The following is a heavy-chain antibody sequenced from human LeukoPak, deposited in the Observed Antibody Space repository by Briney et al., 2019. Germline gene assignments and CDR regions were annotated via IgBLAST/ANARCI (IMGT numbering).Heavy chain of an antibody. CDR2: ISSSSSYI. D-gene: IGHD2-2*01. CDR3: ARFGPGTNAFDI. Sequence: GGSLRLSCAASGFTFSSYSMNWVRQAPGKGLEWVSSISSSSSYIYYADSVKGRSTISRDNAKNSLYLQMNSLRAEDTAVYYCARFGPGTNAFDIWGQGTMVTVSS. V-gene: IGHV3-21*01. J-gene: IGHJ3*02. CDR1: GFTFSSYS.